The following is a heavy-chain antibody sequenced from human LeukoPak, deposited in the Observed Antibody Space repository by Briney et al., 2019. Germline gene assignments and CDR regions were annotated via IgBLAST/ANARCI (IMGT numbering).Heavy chain of an antibody. J-gene: IGHJ4*02. CDR3: ARSWRTYSSGWSSSGY. D-gene: IGHD6-19*01. V-gene: IGHV1-2*02. CDR2: INPNSGGT. CDR1: GYTITGYY. Sequence: ASVKVSCKASGYTITGYYMHWVRQAPGQGLEWMGWINPNSGGTNYAQKSQGRVTMTRDTSISTAYMELSRLRSDDTAVYYCARSWRTYSSGWSSSGYWGQGTLVTVSS.